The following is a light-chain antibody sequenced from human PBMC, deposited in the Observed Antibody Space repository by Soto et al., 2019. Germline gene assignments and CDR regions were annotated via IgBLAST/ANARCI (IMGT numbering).Light chain of an antibody. CDR1: QGISSS. CDR3: QQVNSYPLT. Sequence: IQLTQSPSSLSASVGDRVTITCRASQGISSSLAWYQQTPGKAPKFLIYAASTLQSGVPSRFSGSGSGTDFTLIISSLQPEDFATYYCQQVNSYPLTFGGGTKVEIK. J-gene: IGKJ4*01. V-gene: IGKV1-9*01. CDR2: AAS.